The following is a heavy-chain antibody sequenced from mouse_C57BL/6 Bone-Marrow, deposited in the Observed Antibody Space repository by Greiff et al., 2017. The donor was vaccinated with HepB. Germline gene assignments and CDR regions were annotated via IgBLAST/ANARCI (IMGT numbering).Heavy chain of an antibody. CDR2: IYPGDGDT. V-gene: IGHV1-82*01. CDR3: ARGGWLGTTFDY. Sequence: QVQLQQSGPELVKPGASVKISCKASGYAFSSSWMNWVKQRPGKGLEWIGRIYPGDGDTNYNGKFKGKATLTADKSSSTAYMQLSSLTSEDSAVYFCARGGWLGTTFDYWGQGTTLTVSS. J-gene: IGHJ2*01. CDR1: GYAFSSSW. D-gene: IGHD2-3*01.